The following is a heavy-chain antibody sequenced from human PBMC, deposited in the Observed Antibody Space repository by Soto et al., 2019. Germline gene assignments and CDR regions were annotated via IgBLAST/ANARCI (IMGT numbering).Heavy chain of an antibody. Sequence: GGSLRLSCAASGFTVSSNYMSWVRQAPRKGLEWVSVIYSGGSTYYADSGKGRFTISRHNSKNTLYLQMNSLRAEDTAVYYCARPHGTAGTDAFDIWGQGTMVTVSS. V-gene: IGHV3-53*04. D-gene: IGHD6-13*01. CDR3: ARPHGTAGTDAFDI. CDR1: GFTVSSNY. J-gene: IGHJ3*02. CDR2: IYSGGST.